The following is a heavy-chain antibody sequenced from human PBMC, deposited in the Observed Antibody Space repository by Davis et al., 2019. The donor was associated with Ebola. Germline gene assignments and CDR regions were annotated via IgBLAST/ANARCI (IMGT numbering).Heavy chain of an antibody. Sequence: ASVKVSCKASGYTFTSYYMHWVRQAPGQGLEWMGIINPSGGSTSYAQKFQGRVTMTRDTSTSTVYMELSSLRSEDTAVYYCARDGVRWELTIYYYYGMDVWGQGTTVTVSS. CDR2: INPSGGST. V-gene: IGHV1-46*01. J-gene: IGHJ6*02. CDR3: ARDGVRWELTIYYYYGMDV. CDR1: GYTFTSYY. D-gene: IGHD1-26*01.